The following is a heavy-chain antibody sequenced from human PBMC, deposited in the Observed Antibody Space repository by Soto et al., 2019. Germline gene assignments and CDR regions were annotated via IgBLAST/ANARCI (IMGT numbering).Heavy chain of an antibody. CDR2: IYYSGST. Sequence: QVQLQESGPGLVKPSQTLSLTCTVSGGSISSGDYYWSWIRQPPGKGLEWIGYIYYSGSTYYNPSLKSRVTISVDTSKNQFSLKLSSVTAADTAVYYCARVVRFGELPLSGMDVWGQGTTVTVSS. D-gene: IGHD3-10*01. J-gene: IGHJ6*02. V-gene: IGHV4-30-4*01. CDR1: GGSISSGDYY. CDR3: ARVVRFGELPLSGMDV.